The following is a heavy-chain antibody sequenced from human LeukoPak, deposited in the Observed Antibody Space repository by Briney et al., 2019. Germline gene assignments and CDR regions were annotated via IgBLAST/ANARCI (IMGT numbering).Heavy chain of an antibody. CDR1: GYSISSGYY. CDR3: ARGTGYCSSTSCYSLGAFDI. V-gene: IGHV4-38-2*02. D-gene: IGHD2-2*02. Sequence: SETLSLTCTVSGYSISSGYYWGWIRQPPGKGLEWIGSIYYSGNTYYNPSLKSRVTISVDTSKNQFSLKLSSVTAADTAVYYCARGTGYCSSTSCYSLGAFDIWGQGTMVSVSS. J-gene: IGHJ3*02. CDR2: IYYSGNT.